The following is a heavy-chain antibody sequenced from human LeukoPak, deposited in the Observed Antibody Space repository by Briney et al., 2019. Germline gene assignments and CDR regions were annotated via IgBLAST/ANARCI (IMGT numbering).Heavy chain of an antibody. J-gene: IGHJ3*02. Sequence: GGSLRLSCAASGFAFSSYAVSWVRQAPGKGLEWVSAISGSGGSTYYADSVKGRFTISRDNSKNTLYLQMNSLRAEDTAVYYCASRGYCGGDCYDAFDIWGQGTMVTVSS. V-gene: IGHV3-23*01. D-gene: IGHD2-21*01. CDR3: ASRGYCGGDCYDAFDI. CDR1: GFAFSSYA. CDR2: ISGSGGST.